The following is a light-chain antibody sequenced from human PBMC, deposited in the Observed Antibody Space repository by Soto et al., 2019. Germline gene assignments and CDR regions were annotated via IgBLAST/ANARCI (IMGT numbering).Light chain of an antibody. Sequence: EIVLTQSPGPLSLSPGERATLSCRASQSVTSSYLAWYQQKPVQAPRLLIFGASHRATGIPDRFSGSGSGTDFTLTISRLEPEDFAVYYCQQYDSSSITFGQGTRLEIK. CDR3: QQYDSSSIT. J-gene: IGKJ5*01. V-gene: IGKV3-20*01. CDR2: GAS. CDR1: QSVTSSY.